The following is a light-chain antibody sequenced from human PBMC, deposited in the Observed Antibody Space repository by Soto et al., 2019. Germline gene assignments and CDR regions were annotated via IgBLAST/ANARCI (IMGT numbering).Light chain of an antibody. V-gene: IGLV1-44*01. CDR1: SSNIGSHT. J-gene: IGLJ2*01. CDR2: TDN. CDR3: AAWDDSLKGPV. Sequence: QSVLTQPPSASGTPGQRVTISCSGSSSNIGSHTVNWYQQLPGTAPKLLLYTDNQRPSGVPDRFSGSESGTSASLAISGLQSEDEADYYCAAWDDSLKGPVFGGGTKVTVL.